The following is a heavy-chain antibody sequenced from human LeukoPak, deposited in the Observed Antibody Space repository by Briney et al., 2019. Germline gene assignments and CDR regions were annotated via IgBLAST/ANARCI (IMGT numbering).Heavy chain of an antibody. D-gene: IGHD2-2*01. Sequence: ASVKVSCKASGYTFTSYDIIWVRQAPGQGLEWMGWINPNSGGTNYAQKFQGRVTMTRDTSISTAYMELSRLRSDDTAVYYCARGDIVIVPTRFDYWGQGTLVTVSS. J-gene: IGHJ4*02. CDR2: INPNSGGT. V-gene: IGHV1-2*02. CDR1: GYTFTSYD. CDR3: ARGDIVIVPTRFDY.